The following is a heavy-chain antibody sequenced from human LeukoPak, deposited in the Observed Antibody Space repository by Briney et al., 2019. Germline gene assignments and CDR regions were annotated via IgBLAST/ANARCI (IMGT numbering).Heavy chain of an antibody. V-gene: IGHV4-34*01. Sequence: SETLSLTCAVYGGSFNGYYWSWIRQPPGKGLEWIGEINHSGSTNYNPSLKSRVTISVDTSKNQFSLKLGSVTAADPAVYYCARGPPLRYFDWSYYFDYWGQGTLVTVSS. CDR3: ARGPPLRYFDWSYYFDY. D-gene: IGHD3-9*01. J-gene: IGHJ4*02. CDR2: INHSGST. CDR1: GGSFNGYY.